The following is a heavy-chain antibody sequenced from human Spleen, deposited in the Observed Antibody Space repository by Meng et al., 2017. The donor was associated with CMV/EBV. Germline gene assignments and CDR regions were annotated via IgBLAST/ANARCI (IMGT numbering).Heavy chain of an antibody. CDR3: ARQYSSSWVPFDY. D-gene: IGHD6-13*01. Sequence: KASGYTFTGNYMHWVRQAPGQGFEWMGRINPNRGGTNYAQKFQGRVTMTRDTSINTAYMELSSLRSDDTAVYYCARQYSSSWVPFDYWGPGTLVTVSS. CDR1: GYTFTGNY. V-gene: IGHV1-2*06. CDR2: INPNRGGT. J-gene: IGHJ4*02.